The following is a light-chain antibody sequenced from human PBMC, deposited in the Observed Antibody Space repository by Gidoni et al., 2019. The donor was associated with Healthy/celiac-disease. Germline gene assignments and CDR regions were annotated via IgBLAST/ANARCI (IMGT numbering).Light chain of an antibody. CDR3: MQALQTPYT. CDR1: QSLLHSNGYHD. V-gene: IGKV2-28*01. J-gene: IGKJ2*01. CDR2: LGS. Sequence: DSVMTQSPLSLPVTPGEPASISCRSSQSLLHSNGYHDLDWYLQKPGQSPLLLIDLGSNRASGVPDRFSGSGSGTDFTLKISRVEAEDVGVYYCMQALQTPYTFGQGTKLEIK.